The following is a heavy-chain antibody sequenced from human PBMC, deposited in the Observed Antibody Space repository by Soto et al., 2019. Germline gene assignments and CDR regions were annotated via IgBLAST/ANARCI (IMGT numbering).Heavy chain of an antibody. V-gene: IGHV4-59*08. CDR2: IYYSGST. J-gene: IGHJ3*02. D-gene: IGHD4-4*01. Sequence: PSETLSLTCTVSGGSLRSYYWSWIRQPPGKGLEWIGYIYYSGSTNYNPSLKSRVTISVDTSKNQFSLKLTSVTAADTAVYYCARLPVDAFDIWGQGTMVTVSS. CDR1: GGSLRSYY. CDR3: ARLPVDAFDI.